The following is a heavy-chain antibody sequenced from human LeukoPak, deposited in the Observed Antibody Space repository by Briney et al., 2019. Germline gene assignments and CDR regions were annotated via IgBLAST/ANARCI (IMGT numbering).Heavy chain of an antibody. J-gene: IGHJ4*02. D-gene: IGHD6-19*01. V-gene: IGHV4-39*01. CDR2: IYYSGST. CDR3: ARVKRYQWLGYFDY. CDR1: GGSISSSSYY. Sequence: PSETLSLTCTVSGGSISSSSYYWGWIRQPPGKGLEWIGSIYYSGSTYYNPSLKSRVTISVDTSKNQFSLKLSSLTAADTAVYYCARVKRYQWLGYFDYWGQGTLATVSS.